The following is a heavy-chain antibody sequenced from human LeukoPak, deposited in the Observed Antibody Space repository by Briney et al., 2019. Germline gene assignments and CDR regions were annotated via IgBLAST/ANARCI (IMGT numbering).Heavy chain of an antibody. Sequence: PSQTLSLTCTVSGGSISSGSYYWSWIRQPAGKGLEWIGRIYTSGSTNYNPSLKSRVTISVDTSKNQFSLKLSSVTAADTAVYYCARDPYSPRNGGYWGQGTLVTVSS. J-gene: IGHJ4*02. CDR3: ARDPYSPRNGGY. CDR1: GGSISSGSYY. CDR2: IYTSGST. V-gene: IGHV4-61*02. D-gene: IGHD2-21*01.